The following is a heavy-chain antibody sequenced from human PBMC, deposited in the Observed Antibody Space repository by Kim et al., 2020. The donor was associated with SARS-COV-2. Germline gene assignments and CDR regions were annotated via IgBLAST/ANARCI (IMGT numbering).Heavy chain of an antibody. V-gene: IGHV4-59*08. D-gene: IGHD1-26*01. CDR3: ARHEAPGDSGSYSDDYWFDP. CDR2: IYYSGST. Sequence: SETLSLTCTVSGGSISNYYWSWIRQPPGKGLEWIGYIYYSGSTNYNPSLKSRVTISVDTSKNQFSLKLSSVTAADTAVYYCARHEAPGDSGSYSDDYWFDPWGQGTLVSVSS. CDR1: GGSISNYY. J-gene: IGHJ5*02.